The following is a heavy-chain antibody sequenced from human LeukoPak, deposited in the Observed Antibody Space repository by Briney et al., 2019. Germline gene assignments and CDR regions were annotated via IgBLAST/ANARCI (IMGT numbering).Heavy chain of an antibody. J-gene: IGHJ4*02. V-gene: IGHV3-15*01. CDR3: TTELWFGELLMDY. D-gene: IGHD3-10*01. Sequence: PGGSLRLSCAASGFTFSNAWMSWVRQAPGKGLEWVGRIKSKTDGGTTDYAAPVEGRFTISRDDSKNTLYLQMNSLKTEDTAVYYCTTELWFGELLMDYWGQGTLVTVSS. CDR2: IKSKTDGGTT. CDR1: GFTFSNAW.